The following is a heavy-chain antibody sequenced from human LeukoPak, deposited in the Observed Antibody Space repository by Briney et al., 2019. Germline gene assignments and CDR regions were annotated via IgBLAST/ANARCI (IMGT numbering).Heavy chain of an antibody. Sequence: GGSLRLSCAASGFTFSSYGMTWVRQAPGKGLEWVSVLFSGGDTYYADSAKGQFTISRDNSKNTLYLQMNSLRAEDTAVYYCAKRYNYAYFDSWGQGALVTVSS. J-gene: IGHJ4*02. V-gene: IGHV3-53*01. CDR3: AKRYNYAYFDS. CDR1: GFTFSSYG. CDR2: LFSGGDT. D-gene: IGHD5-18*01.